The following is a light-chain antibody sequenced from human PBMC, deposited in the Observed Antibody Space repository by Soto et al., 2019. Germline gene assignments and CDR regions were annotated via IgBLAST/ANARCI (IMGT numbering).Light chain of an antibody. CDR3: QQYGSSPPYT. CDR2: GAS. V-gene: IGKV3-20*01. Sequence: EIVLTQYPGTLSLSPGERATLSCSASQSVSRSSLAWYQQKPGQAPSLHIYGASSKATGIPDRFSGSGSGTDFTLTISRLEPEDFAVYYCQQYGSSPPYTFGQGTKLEIK. J-gene: IGKJ2*01. CDR1: QSVSRSS.